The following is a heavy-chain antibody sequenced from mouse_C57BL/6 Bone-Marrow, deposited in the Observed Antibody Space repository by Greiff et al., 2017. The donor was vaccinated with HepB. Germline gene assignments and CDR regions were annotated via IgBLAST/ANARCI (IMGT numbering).Heavy chain of an antibody. J-gene: IGHJ2*01. V-gene: IGHV1-47*01. CDR3: ARGPLWLRRRGYYFDY. D-gene: IGHD2-2*01. CDR2: FHPYNDDT. CDR1: GYTFTTYP. Sequence: QVQLKESGAELVKPGASVKMSCKASGYTFTTYPIEWMKQNHGKSLEWIGNFHPYNDDTKYNEKFKGKATLTVEKSSSTVYVELSRLTSDDSAVYYCARGPLWLRRRGYYFDYWGQGTTLTVSS.